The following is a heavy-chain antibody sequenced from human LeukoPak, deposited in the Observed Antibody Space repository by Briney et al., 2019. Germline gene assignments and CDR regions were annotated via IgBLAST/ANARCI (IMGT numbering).Heavy chain of an antibody. V-gene: IGHV3-30*04. CDR2: ISYDGSNK. CDR1: GFTFSSYA. D-gene: IGHD5-12*01. CDR3: ARDADMGYSGYDWFRY. Sequence: GGSLRLSCAASGFTFSSYAMHWVRQAPGKGLEWVAVISYDGSNKYYADSVKGRFTISRDNSKNTLYLQMNSLRAEDTAVYYCARDADMGYSGYDWFRYWGQGTLVIVSS. J-gene: IGHJ4*02.